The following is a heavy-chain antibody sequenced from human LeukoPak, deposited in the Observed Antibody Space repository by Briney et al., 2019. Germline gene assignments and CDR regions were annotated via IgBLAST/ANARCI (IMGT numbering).Heavy chain of an antibody. V-gene: IGHV5-10-1*01. J-gene: IGHJ3*02. D-gene: IGHD1-7*01. CDR3: ERHYGNFDAFDI. CDR1: GYSFTSYW. Sequence: GESLKISCKGSGYSFTSYWIRVGRQMPGKGLEWMGRIDPSDSYTNYSPSSQGHVTISADKSISTAYLKWCSLKASDTDMYYCERHYGNFDAFDIWGQGTMVTVSS. CDR2: IDPSDSYT.